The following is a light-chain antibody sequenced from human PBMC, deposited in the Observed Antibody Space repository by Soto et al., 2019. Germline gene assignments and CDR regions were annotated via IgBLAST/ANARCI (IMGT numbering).Light chain of an antibody. CDR1: SSDVGGYNY. CDR3: SSYTSSSTLLYV. J-gene: IGLJ1*01. CDR2: DVS. V-gene: IGLV2-14*01. Sequence: QSALTQPASVSGSPGQSITISCTGTSSDVGGYNYVSWYQQHPGKAPKPMIYDVSNRPSGVSNRFSGSKSGNPASLTISGLQAEDEADYSCSSYTSSSTLLYVFGTGTQLTVL.